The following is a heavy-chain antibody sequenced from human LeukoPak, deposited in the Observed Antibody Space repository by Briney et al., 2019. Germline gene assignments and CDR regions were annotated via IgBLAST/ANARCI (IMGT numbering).Heavy chain of an antibody. D-gene: IGHD5-18*01. J-gene: IGHJ4*02. CDR2: IYYSGST. Sequence: SETLSLTCTVFGGSISSYYWSWIRQPPGKGLEWIGYIYYSGSTNYNPSLKSRVTISVDTSKNQFSLKLSSVTAADTAVYYCARRGFAAMMYYFDYWGQGTVVTVSS. CDR3: ARRGFAAMMYYFDY. CDR1: GGSISSYY. V-gene: IGHV4-59*08.